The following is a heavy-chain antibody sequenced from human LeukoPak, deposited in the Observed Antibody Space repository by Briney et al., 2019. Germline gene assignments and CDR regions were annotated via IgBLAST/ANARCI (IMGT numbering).Heavy chain of an antibody. CDR3: TKGIVGASTEWLDP. J-gene: IGHJ5*02. V-gene: IGHV3-15*01. CDR1: GFTFSSYA. D-gene: IGHD1-26*01. CDR2: IKSKTDGGTT. Sequence: GGSLILSCAASGFTFSSYAMSWVRQAPGKGLEWVGRIKSKTDGGTTDYAAPVKGRFTISRDDSKNTLYLQMNSLKTEDTAVYYCTKGIVGASTEWLDPWAREPWSPSPQ.